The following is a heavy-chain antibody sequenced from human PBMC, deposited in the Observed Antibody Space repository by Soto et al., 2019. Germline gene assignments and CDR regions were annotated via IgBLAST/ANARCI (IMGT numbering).Heavy chain of an antibody. V-gene: IGHV1-69*02. D-gene: IGHD3-16*02. CDR3: ARWGELSPHFDH. J-gene: IGHJ4*02. CDR2: IIPVLGIT. Sequence: QVQLVQSGAEVKKPGSSVKVSCKASGDTFSTYTISWVRQAPGQGLEWMGKIIPVLGITHYAQKFEGRVTMTADKSRDTAYMEVSSLRSEDTAVYYCARWGELSPHFDHWGQGTLVTVSS. CDR1: GDTFSTYT.